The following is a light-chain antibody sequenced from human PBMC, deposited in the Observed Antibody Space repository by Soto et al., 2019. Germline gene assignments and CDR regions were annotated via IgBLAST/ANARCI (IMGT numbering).Light chain of an antibody. Sequence: EIVLTQSPGTLSLSPGERATLSCRASQSVSSSYLAWYQHKPGQAPRLLIYGASSRATGIPDRFSGSGSGTDFTLTITRLEPEDFAVYYCQQYGSSRETFGQGTKLEIK. V-gene: IGKV3-20*01. CDR1: QSVSSSY. CDR3: QQYGSSRET. CDR2: GAS. J-gene: IGKJ2*01.